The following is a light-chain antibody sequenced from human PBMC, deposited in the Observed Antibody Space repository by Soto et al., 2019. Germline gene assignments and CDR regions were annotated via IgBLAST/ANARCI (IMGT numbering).Light chain of an antibody. Sequence: QPVLTQPPSASGTPGQRVTISCSGSSSNIGSTAVNWYQQLPGTAPKLLIYSNNLRPPGVPDRFSGSKSGTSASLAISGLRSEDEADYSCAAWDDSLNGPVFGGGTKVTVL. V-gene: IGLV1-44*01. CDR3: AAWDDSLNGPV. CDR1: SSNIGSTA. J-gene: IGLJ2*01. CDR2: SNN.